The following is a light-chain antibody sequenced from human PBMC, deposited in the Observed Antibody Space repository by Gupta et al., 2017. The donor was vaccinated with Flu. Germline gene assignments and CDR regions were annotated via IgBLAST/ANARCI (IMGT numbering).Light chain of an antibody. CDR3: QQYDKSPGT. CDR1: QSVNSNY. Sequence: EIVLTQSPDTVSLSPGERATLSCRASQSVNSNYLAWYQQKPGQAPRLLIYDASSRATGIPDRFSGSGSGTDFTLTISRLEPEDFAVYCCQQYDKSPGTFGQGTKVEVK. V-gene: IGKV3-20*01. J-gene: IGKJ1*01. CDR2: DAS.